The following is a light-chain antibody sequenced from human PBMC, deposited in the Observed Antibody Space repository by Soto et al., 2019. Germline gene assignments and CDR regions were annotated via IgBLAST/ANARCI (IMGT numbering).Light chain of an antibody. Sequence: EIVMTQSPAPLSVSPGERAALSCRASQSVTISLAWYQQKPGQAPRLLIYSASNRATGIPARFSGSGSGTDFTLTIRSLEPEDFAVYYCQQRSNWPPWTFGQGTTVDIK. J-gene: IGKJ1*01. CDR3: QQRSNWPPWT. V-gene: IGKV3-11*01. CDR1: QSVTIS. CDR2: SAS.